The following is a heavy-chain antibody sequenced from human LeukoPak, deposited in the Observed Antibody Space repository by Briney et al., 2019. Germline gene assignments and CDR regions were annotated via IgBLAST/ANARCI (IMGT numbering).Heavy chain of an antibody. V-gene: IGHV3-7*05. CDR1: GFSFSSTW. CDR2: IKEDGSLK. J-gene: IGHJ5*02. D-gene: IGHD3-10*01. CDR3: ARVVRGVIHWFDP. Sequence: GGSLRLSCAASGFSFSSTWMTWVRQAPGKGLEWVTNIKEDGSLKDYVDSVRGRFTISRDNAKNSLYLQMNSLRDEDTAVYYCARVVRGVIHWFDPWGQGTLVTVSS.